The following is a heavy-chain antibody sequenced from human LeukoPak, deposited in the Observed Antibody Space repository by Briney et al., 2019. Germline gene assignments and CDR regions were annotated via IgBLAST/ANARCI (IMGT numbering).Heavy chain of an antibody. J-gene: IGHJ5*02. CDR1: GYTLTELS. Sequence: GASVKVSCKVSGYTLTELSMHWVRQAPGKGLEWMGGFDPEDGETIYAQKFQGRVTMTEDTPTDTAYMELSSLRSEDTAVYYCATGGSGSYHNWFDPWGQGTLVTVSS. V-gene: IGHV1-24*01. CDR3: ATGGSGSYHNWFDP. D-gene: IGHD1-26*01. CDR2: FDPEDGET.